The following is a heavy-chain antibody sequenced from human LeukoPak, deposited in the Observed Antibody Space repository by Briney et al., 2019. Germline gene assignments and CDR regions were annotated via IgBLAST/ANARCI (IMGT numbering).Heavy chain of an antibody. CDR1: GFTFSSFG. V-gene: IGHV3-30*18. J-gene: IGHJ1*01. CDR3: AKSHPPTVTTEEGEYLQH. D-gene: IGHD4-17*01. Sequence: PGGSLRLSCAASGFTFSSFGMHWVRQAPGQGLEWVAVISFDGSNQYYADFVKGRFTIYRDNFKNTVYLQMNSLRAEETAVYYCAKSHPPTVTTEEGEYLQHWGQGTLVTVSS. CDR2: ISFDGSNQ.